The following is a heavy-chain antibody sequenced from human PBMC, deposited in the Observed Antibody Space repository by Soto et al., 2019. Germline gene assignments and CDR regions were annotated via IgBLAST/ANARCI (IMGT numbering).Heavy chain of an antibody. Sequence: QVQLQESGPGLVKPSQTLSLTCTVSGGSISSGGYYWSWIRQHPGKGLEWIGYIYYSGSTYYNPSLKSRVTISVDTAKSQFSLKQSSVTAADTAVYYCARNSDRFGELNYWGKGTLVTVSS. CDR2: IYYSGST. CDR1: GGSISSGGYY. J-gene: IGHJ4*02. CDR3: ARNSDRFGELNY. V-gene: IGHV4-31*03. D-gene: IGHD3-10*01.